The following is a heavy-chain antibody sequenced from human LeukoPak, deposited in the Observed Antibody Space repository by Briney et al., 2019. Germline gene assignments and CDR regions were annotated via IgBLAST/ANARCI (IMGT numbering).Heavy chain of an antibody. D-gene: IGHD2-15*01. J-gene: IGHJ5*02. CDR1: GGSISSGGYY. CDR2: IYYSGST. V-gene: IGHV4-31*03. Sequence: PSETLSLTCTVSGGSISSGGYYWSWIRQHPGKGLEWIGYIYYSGSTYYNPSLKSRVTISVDTSKNQFSLKLSSVTAADTAVYYCAAQDVNWFDPWGQGTQVTVSS. CDR3: AAQDVNWFDP.